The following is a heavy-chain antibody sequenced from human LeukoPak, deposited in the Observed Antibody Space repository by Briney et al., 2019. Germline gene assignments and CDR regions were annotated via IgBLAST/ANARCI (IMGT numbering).Heavy chain of an antibody. Sequence: FAESVKGRFTISRVTAKNTVYLRMNSLRVEDTAMYYCASSRDGAFDIWGQGTMVTVSS. J-gene: IGHJ3*02. V-gene: IGHV3-74*01. D-gene: IGHD5-24*01. CDR3: ASSRDGAFDI.